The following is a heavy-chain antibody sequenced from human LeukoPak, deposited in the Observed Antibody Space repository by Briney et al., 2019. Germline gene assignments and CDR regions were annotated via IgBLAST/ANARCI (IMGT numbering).Heavy chain of an antibody. Sequence: GGSLRLSCAASGFTFSNYAMLWVRQAPGKGLEWVAVISYDGTNKYFADSVKDRFTISRDNSNNTVYLQMNSLRVEDTAVYYCVKDWRRVGGWFGDYWGQGILVTVSS. CDR2: ISYDGTNK. D-gene: IGHD3-10*01. V-gene: IGHV3-30*18. CDR1: GFTFSNYA. CDR3: VKDWRRVGGWFGDY. J-gene: IGHJ4*02.